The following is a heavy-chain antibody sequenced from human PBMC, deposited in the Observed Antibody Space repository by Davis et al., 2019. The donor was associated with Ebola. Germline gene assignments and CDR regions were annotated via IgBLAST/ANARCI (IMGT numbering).Heavy chain of an antibody. CDR3: ARGSFFWSGSFLGYFDY. J-gene: IGHJ4*03. CDR2: INPNSGDT. CDR1: GYSFTGYY. D-gene: IGHD3-3*01. V-gene: IGHV1-2*02. Sequence: ASVKVSCKASGYSFTGYYIHWVRQAPGQGLEWVGWINPNSGDTNFAQKFQGTVTLTRDTSTNTAYLELTRPTSDDTAVYFCARGSFFWSGSFLGYFDYWGQGILITVSS.